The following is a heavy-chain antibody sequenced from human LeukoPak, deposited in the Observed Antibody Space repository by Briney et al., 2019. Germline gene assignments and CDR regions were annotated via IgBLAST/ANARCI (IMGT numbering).Heavy chain of an antibody. CDR3: ARGVYYDSSGSNLDY. J-gene: IGHJ4*03. V-gene: IGHV1-2*02. CDR2: INHNSGGT. CDR1: GYTFTGYY. Sequence: DSLKVSCKASGYTFTGYYMHWVRQAPGQGPEWMGGINHNSGGTNYAQKFQGRVTMTRDTSISTAYMELSRLLSDQPTVYYCARGVYYDSSGSNLDYGGQGTTASVSS. D-gene: IGHD3-22*01.